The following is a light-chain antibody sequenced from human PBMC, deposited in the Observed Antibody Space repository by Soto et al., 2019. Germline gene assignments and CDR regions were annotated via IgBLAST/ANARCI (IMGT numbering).Light chain of an antibody. V-gene: IGKV1-8*01. CDR1: QGISSY. J-gene: IGKJ4*02. CDR2: AAS. Sequence: AIRMTQSPSSLSASTGDRVTITCRASQGISSYLAWYQQKPGKAPKLLIYAASTLQSGVPSRFSGSGSGTDVALTISCLQSEDFATYYCQQYYSYPPTCGGGTKVEIK. CDR3: QQYYSYPPT.